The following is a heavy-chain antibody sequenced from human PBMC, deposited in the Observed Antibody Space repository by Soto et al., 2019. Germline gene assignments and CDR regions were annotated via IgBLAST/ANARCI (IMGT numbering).Heavy chain of an antibody. J-gene: IGHJ4*02. CDR2: IFDSGST. V-gene: IGHV4-59*01. D-gene: IGHD6-13*01. CDR1: GGFISSYY. Sequence: SETLSLTCTVSGGFISSYYWSWIRQPPGKGLEWIGNIFDSGSTNYNPSLKGRVTISVDTSKNKFSLKVRSVSAADTAMYYCARVGAAAAPGYFEYWGQGTLVTVSS. CDR3: ARVGAAAAPGYFEY.